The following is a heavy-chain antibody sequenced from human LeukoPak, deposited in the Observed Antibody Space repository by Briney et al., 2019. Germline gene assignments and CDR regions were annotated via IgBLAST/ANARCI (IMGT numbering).Heavy chain of an antibody. D-gene: IGHD6-6*01. CDR1: GYTFTTYY. V-gene: IGHV1-46*01. J-gene: IGHJ4*02. CDR3: ARDSSSSSFDY. CDR2: ISPSGGST. Sequence: GASVKVSCKASGYTFTTYYVHWVRQAPGQGLGWMGIISPSGGSTTYAQNFQGRVTMTRDTSTSTVYMELSSLRSEDTAVYYCARDSSSSSFDYWGQGTLVTVSS.